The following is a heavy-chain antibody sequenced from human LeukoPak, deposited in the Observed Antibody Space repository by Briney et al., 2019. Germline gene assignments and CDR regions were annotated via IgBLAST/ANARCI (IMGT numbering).Heavy chain of an antibody. CDR3: ASGYFRGYFEY. D-gene: IGHD3-22*01. CDR1: GGSISGSNYY. J-gene: IGHJ4*02. CDR2: IFYTGSS. V-gene: IGHV4-39*07. Sequence: SETLSLTCTVSGGSISGSNYYWGWIRQPPGKGLEWIGSIFYTGSSYYNPSLKSRVTLSVDTSKNQFSLKLSSVTAADTAVYYCASGYFRGYFEYWGLGTLVTVSS.